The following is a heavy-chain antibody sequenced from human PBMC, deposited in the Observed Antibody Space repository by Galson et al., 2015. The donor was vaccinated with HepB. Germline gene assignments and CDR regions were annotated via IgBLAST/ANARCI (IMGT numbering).Heavy chain of an antibody. D-gene: IGHD6-13*01. CDR1: GYTFTDYY. J-gene: IGHJ4*02. CDR2: INPNSGGT. Sequence: SVKVSCKASGYTFTDYYMHWVRQAPGQGLEWMGRINPNSGGTNYSQKFQGRVTMTRDTSISTAYMELRRLRSDDTAVYYCASDRVTIAAYWGQGTLVTVSS. V-gene: IGHV1-2*06. CDR3: ASDRVTIAAY.